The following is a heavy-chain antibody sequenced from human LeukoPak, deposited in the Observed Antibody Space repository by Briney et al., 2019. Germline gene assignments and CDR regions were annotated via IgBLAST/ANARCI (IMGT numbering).Heavy chain of an antibody. CDR1: GGSFSGYY. D-gene: IGHD5-24*01. CDR2: IYYSGST. CDR3: ARGAEDGYKYNWFDP. Sequence: SETLSLTCAVYGGSFSGYYWSWIRQPPGKGLEWIGSIYYSGSTYYNPSLKSRVTISVDTSKNQFSLKLSSVTAADTAVYYCARGAEDGYKYNWFDPWGQGTLVTVSS. V-gene: IGHV4-34*01. J-gene: IGHJ5*02.